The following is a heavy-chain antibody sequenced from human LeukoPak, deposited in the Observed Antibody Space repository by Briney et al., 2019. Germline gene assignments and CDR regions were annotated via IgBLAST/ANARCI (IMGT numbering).Heavy chain of an antibody. V-gene: IGHV4-59*01. J-gene: IGHJ5*02. CDR1: GGSISSYY. CDR3: AREKATYCSGGSCYGFDP. CDR2: IYYSGST. Sequence: SETLSLTCTVSGGSISSYYWSWIRQPPGKGLEWIGYIYYSGSTNYNPSLKSRVTISVDTSKNQFSLKLSSVTAADTAVYYCAREKATYCSGGSCYGFDPWGQGTLVTASS. D-gene: IGHD2-15*01.